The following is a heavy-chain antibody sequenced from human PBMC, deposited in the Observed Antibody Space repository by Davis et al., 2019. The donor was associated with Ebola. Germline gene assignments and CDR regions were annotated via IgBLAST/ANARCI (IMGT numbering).Heavy chain of an antibody. Sequence: GESLKISCTVSGFTVGSYYMNWVRQAPGKGLEWVAFMRHDGSYIYYADFVKGRFTISRDNFKNTLYLQMNSLRGDDTAVYYCAKPVAAAGHPHYYYYMDVWGKGTTVTVSS. J-gene: IGHJ6*03. CDR1: GFTVGSYY. V-gene: IGHV3-30*02. D-gene: IGHD6-13*01. CDR2: MRHDGSYI. CDR3: AKPVAAAGHPHYYYYMDV.